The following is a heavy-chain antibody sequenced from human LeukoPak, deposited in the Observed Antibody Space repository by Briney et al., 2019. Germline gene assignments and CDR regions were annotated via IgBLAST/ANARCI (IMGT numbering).Heavy chain of an antibody. CDR1: GDSISSGDYY. CDR3: ARWAPEPAFDY. CDR2: ISSSGST. V-gene: IGHV4-61*02. Sequence: SETLSLTCTVSGDSISSGDYYWSWIRQPAGKGLEWIGRISSSGSTNYNPSLKSRVTISVDTSKNQFSLKLSSVTAADTAVYYCARWAPEPAFDYWGQGTLVTVSS. J-gene: IGHJ4*02. D-gene: IGHD1-14*01.